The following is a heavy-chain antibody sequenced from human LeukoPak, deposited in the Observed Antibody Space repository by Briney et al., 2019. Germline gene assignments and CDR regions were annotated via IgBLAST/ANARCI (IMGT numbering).Heavy chain of an antibody. Sequence: QPGGSLRLSCAASGFSFSNYWMTWVRQAPGKGLEWVAHIKEDGNEKYYVDSVKGRFTISRDNAKNSLYLQMNGLRAEDTAVYYCARVSGWDFDYWGQGALVTVSS. D-gene: IGHD6-25*01. CDR1: GFSFSNYW. J-gene: IGHJ4*02. V-gene: IGHV3-7*03. CDR3: ARVSGWDFDY. CDR2: IKEDGNEK.